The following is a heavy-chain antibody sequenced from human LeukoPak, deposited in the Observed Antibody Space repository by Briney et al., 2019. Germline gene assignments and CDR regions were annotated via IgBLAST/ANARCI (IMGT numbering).Heavy chain of an antibody. Sequence: SQTLSLTCTVSGGSISSGGYYWSWIRQHPGKGLEWIGYIYYGGSTYYNPSLKSRVTISVDTSKNQFSLKLSSVTAADTAVYYCARSDSGYCSSTSCSNYFDYWGQGTLVTVSS. D-gene: IGHD2-2*01. V-gene: IGHV4-31*03. CDR3: ARSDSGYCSSTSCSNYFDY. CDR1: GGSISSGGYY. J-gene: IGHJ4*02. CDR2: IYYGGST.